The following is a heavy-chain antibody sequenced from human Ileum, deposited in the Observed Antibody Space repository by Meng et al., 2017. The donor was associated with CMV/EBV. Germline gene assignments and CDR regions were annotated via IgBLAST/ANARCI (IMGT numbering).Heavy chain of an antibody. D-gene: IGHD2-21*01. CDR3: ARVSAYLITFDP. V-gene: IGHV4-59*01. CDR2: IYYTRST. Sequence: GSLRLSCTISGGSITNYYWSWIRQPPGKGLEWIGYIYYTRSTNYNPSLKSQVFISLDTSKNQFSLKLSSVTAADTAVYYCARVSAYLITFDPWGQGTLVIVSS. CDR1: GGSITNYY. J-gene: IGHJ5*02.